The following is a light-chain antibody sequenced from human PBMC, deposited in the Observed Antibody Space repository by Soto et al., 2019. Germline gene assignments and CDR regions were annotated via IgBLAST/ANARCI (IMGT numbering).Light chain of an antibody. CDR3: QHYASSPHFT. J-gene: IGKJ3*01. V-gene: IGKV3-20*01. CDR2: DAS. Sequence: EIVLTQSPGTLSLSPGERATLSCRASQSVSSSYLAWYQQRPGQAPRLHIYDASSMATGIPDRFSGSGSGTAFTLTISSLEPEDLASYYCQHYASSPHFTFGPGTKVDIK. CDR1: QSVSSSY.